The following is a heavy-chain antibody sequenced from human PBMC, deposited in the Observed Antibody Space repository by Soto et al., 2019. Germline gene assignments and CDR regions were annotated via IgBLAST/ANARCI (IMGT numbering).Heavy chain of an antibody. CDR3: ARHPYDYIWGSYQAEFDY. CDR1: GFTFSNYS. V-gene: IGHV3-48*01. Sequence: WGSLILSCAASGFTFSNYSMNCVLQAPGKGLEWVSYISSSSSTIYYADSVKGRFTISRDNAKNSLYLQMNSLRAEDTAGYYCARHPYDYIWGSYQAEFDYWGQGILVTVSS. J-gene: IGHJ4*02. D-gene: IGHD3-16*02. CDR2: ISSSSSTI.